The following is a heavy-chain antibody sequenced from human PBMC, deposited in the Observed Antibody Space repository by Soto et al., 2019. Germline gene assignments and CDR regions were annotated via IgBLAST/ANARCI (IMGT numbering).Heavy chain of an antibody. D-gene: IGHD2-15*01. V-gene: IGHV3-72*01. CDR1: GFTFSDYY. Sequence: EVQLVESGGGLVQPGGSLRLSCEASGFTFSDYYMDWVRQVPGKGPEWIGRCRNKVNSYTTQYAASVKGRFIISRDDSENSLYLQMNSLTTEDTAVYYCARAWGGTFWYFDLWGRGTLVTVSS. CDR2: CRNKVNSYTT. CDR3: ARAWGGTFWYFDL. J-gene: IGHJ2*01.